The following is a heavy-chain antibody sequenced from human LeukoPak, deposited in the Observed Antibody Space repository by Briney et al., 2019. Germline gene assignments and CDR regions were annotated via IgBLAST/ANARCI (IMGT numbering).Heavy chain of an antibody. J-gene: IGHJ4*02. D-gene: IGHD3-22*01. CDR3: ARGRVYYDSSGDFDY. CDR1: GYTFTSYD. V-gene: IGHV1-2*02. CDR2: INPNSGGT. Sequence: ASVKVSCKASGYTFTSYDINWVRQATGQGLEWMGWINPNSGGTNYAQKFQGRVTMTRDTSISTAYMELSRLRSDDTAVYYCARGRVYYDSSGDFDYWGQGTLVTVSS.